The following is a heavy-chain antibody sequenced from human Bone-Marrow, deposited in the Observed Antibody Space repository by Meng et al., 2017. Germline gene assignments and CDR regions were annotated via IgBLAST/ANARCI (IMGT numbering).Heavy chain of an antibody. V-gene: IGHV3-23*01. Sequence: GESLKISCATSNFTLSIYAMTWVRQAPGKGLEWVSSLSSSGSSTYYADSVKGRFTISRDNSKNTLYLQMNSLRAEDTAIYFCAKGPYGDYFNWLDPRGQGTLVTVSS. CDR2: LSSSGSST. CDR3: AKGPYGDYFNWLDP. CDR1: NFTLSIYA. J-gene: IGHJ5*02. D-gene: IGHD4-17*01.